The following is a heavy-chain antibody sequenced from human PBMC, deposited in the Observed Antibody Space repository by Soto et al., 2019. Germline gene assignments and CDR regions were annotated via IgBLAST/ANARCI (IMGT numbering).Heavy chain of an antibody. CDR3: TKDHPYHYDGSAYDN. Sequence: VGSLRLSCVGSGFIFSNAWMNWVRQAPGKGLEWVGRVKSKPDGGTTDYAAPVKGRFTISRDDSKNTVYLQMGSLKTEDTALYYCTKDHPYHYDGSAYDNWGQGTLVTVSS. V-gene: IGHV3-15*07. J-gene: IGHJ4*02. CDR2: VKSKPDGGTT. CDR1: GFIFSNAW. D-gene: IGHD3-22*01.